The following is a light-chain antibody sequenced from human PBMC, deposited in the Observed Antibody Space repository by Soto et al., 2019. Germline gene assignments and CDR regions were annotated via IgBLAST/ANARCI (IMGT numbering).Light chain of an antibody. CDR2: DAS. V-gene: IGKV1-5*01. J-gene: IGKJ1*01. CDR1: QSIGNW. Sequence: DVQLTQAPSTLSASVGDRVTITCRASQSIGNWLAWYQQKPGEAPKLLIYDASALPRGVPSRFSGSGSGTKFTLTIASLQPDDFATYYCQQYETFSGTFGPGTKVDI. CDR3: QQYETFSGT.